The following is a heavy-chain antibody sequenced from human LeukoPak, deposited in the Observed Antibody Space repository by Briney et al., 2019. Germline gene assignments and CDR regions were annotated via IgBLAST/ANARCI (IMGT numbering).Heavy chain of an antibody. J-gene: IGHJ4*02. Sequence: GGSLRLSCAASGFTFSSYAMSWVRQAPGKGLEWVSVIGGSNGITFYVGSVKGRFTISRDNSKDTLYLQMNSLRAEDTAVYYCARNENSGWGYFGYWGQGTLVTVSS. V-gene: IGHV3-23*01. CDR1: GFTFSSYA. CDR3: ARNENSGWGYFGY. CDR2: IGGSNGIT. D-gene: IGHD5-12*01.